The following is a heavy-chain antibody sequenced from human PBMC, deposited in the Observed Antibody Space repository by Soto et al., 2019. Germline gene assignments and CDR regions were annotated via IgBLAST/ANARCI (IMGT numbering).Heavy chain of an antibody. CDR2: ISWNSGSI. CDR1: GFTFDDYA. V-gene: IGHV3-9*01. D-gene: IGHD3-3*01. J-gene: IGHJ3*02. Sequence: EVQLVESGGGLVQPGRSLRLSCAASGFTFDDYAMHWVRQAPGKGLEWVSGISWNSGSIGYADSVKGRFTISRDNAKNSLYLQMNSLRAEDTALYYCARIYRWSVVKGGDAFDIWGQGTMVTVSS. CDR3: ARIYRWSVVKGGDAFDI.